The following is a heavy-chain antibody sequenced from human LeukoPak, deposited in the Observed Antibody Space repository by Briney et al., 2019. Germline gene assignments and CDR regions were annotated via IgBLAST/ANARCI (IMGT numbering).Heavy chain of an antibody. CDR3: ARDRYNWNRPYYYGMDV. D-gene: IGHD1-20*01. V-gene: IGHV4-34*01. CDR1: GGSFSGYY. Sequence: PSETLSLTCAVYGGSFSGYYWSWIRQPPGKGLEWIGEINHSGSTNYNPSLKSRVTISVDTSKSQFSLKLSSVTAADTAVYYCARDRYNWNRPYYYGMDVWGQGTTVTVSS. J-gene: IGHJ6*02. CDR2: INHSGST.